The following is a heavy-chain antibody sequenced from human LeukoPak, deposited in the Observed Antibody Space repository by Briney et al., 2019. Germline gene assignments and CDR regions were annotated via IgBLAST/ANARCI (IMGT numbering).Heavy chain of an antibody. CDR1: GFTFSSYS. CDR2: ISGSGGST. D-gene: IGHD2-15*01. Sequence: GGSLRLSCAASGFTFSSYSMNWVRQAPGKGLEWVSAISGSGGSTYYADSVKGRFTISRDNSKNTLYLQMNGLRAEDTAVYYCAKDVGPGGCDDGVDYWGQGTLVTVSS. CDR3: AKDVGPGGCDDGVDY. V-gene: IGHV3-23*01. J-gene: IGHJ4*02.